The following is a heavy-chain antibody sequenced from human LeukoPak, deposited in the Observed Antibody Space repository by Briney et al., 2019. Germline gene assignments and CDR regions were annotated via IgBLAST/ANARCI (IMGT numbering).Heavy chain of an antibody. V-gene: IGHV3-21*01. D-gene: IGHD5-24*01. CDR3: VRGDGRDY. Sequence: PGGSLRLSCAASGFTFSTYTMNWVRQAPGKGLEWVSSISSSSSNTHYADSVKGRFTISRDNAKNSLYMQMNSLRADDTAVYYRVRGDGRDYWGQGTLVTVSS. J-gene: IGHJ4*02. CDR2: ISSSSSNT. CDR1: GFTFSTYT.